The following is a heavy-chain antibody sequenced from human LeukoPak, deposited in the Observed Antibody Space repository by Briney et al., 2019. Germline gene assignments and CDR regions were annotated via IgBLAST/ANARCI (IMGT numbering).Heavy chain of an antibody. CDR2: IISIFGTA. Sequence: SVKVSCKASGGTFSSYAISWVRQAPGQGLEWMGGIISIFGTANYAQKFQGRVTITTDESTSTAYMELSSLRSEDTAVYYCARVQDSSGSDAFDIWGQGTMVTVSS. V-gene: IGHV1-69*05. CDR1: GGTFSSYA. D-gene: IGHD3-22*01. J-gene: IGHJ3*02. CDR3: ARVQDSSGSDAFDI.